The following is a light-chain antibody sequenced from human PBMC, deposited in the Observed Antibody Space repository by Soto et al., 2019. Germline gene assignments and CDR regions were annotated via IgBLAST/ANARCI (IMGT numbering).Light chain of an antibody. V-gene: IGKV3-20*01. Sequence: EIVLTQSPGTLSLYPGERATFSCRTSQTINTEFLAWYQQRPGLAPRLLIHGTSNRATGIPDRFSGSGSATDFTLTISALEPEDFAVYYCQRYGSSPLYAFGQGTKPEI. J-gene: IGKJ2*01. CDR1: QTINTEF. CDR3: QRYGSSPLYA. CDR2: GTS.